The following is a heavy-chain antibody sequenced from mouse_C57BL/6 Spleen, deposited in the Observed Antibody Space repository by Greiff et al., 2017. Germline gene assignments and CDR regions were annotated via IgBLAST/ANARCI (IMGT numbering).Heavy chain of an antibody. CDR3: ARGDVGSYDDFDY. CDR1: GYTFTSYD. CDR2: IYPWDGGT. J-gene: IGHJ2*01. Sequence: QVQLQQSGPELVKPGASVKLSCTASGYTFTSYDINWVKQRPGQGLEWIGWIYPWDGGTKYNEKFKGKATLTVDTSSSTAHMELHSLTSEDSAVDCCARGDVGSYDDFDYWGQGTTLTGSS. D-gene: IGHD1-1*02. V-gene: IGHV1-85*01.